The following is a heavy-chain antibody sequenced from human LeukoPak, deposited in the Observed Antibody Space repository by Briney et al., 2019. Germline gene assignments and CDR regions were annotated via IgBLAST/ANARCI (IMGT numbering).Heavy chain of an antibody. CDR2: IYYRGST. CDR3: AREEEITRGFDP. Sequence: PSETLSLTCTVSGGSISTYYWSWIRQPPGKGLEWIGYIYYRGSTNYNPSLKSRVTISVDTSKNQFSLKLNSVTAADTAVYYCAREEEITRGFDPWGQGTLVTVSS. D-gene: IGHD3-10*01. J-gene: IGHJ5*02. V-gene: IGHV4-59*01. CDR1: GGSISTYY.